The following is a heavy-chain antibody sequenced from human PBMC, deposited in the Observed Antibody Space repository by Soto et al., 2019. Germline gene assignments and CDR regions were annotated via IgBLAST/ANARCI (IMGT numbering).Heavy chain of an antibody. CDR2: IIDSGGST. V-gene: IGHV3-23*01. J-gene: IGHJ6*02. CDR1: GFTFSSCA. Sequence: GGSLRLFCAASGFTFSSCAMGWVRQAPGKGLEWVSDIIDSGGSTYYADSVKGRFTISRGNSKSTLYLQMNSLRAEDTALYYCAKGRSYYYYYGVDVWGQGTTVTVSS. CDR3: AKGRSYYYYYGVDV.